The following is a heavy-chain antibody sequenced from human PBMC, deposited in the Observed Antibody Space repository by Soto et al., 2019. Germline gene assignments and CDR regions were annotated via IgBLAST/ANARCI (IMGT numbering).Heavy chain of an antibody. D-gene: IGHD5-12*01. CDR2: MYYTGST. CDR3: AREYSGYDYGGYFDY. Sequence: PSETLSLTCTVSGASISGHYWGWFWQPPGKRPEWIGYMYYTGSTNYNPSLKSRVTISVDTSKNQFSLKLSSVTAADTAVYYCAREYSGYDYGGYFDYWGQGTLVTVSS. V-gene: IGHV4-59*11. J-gene: IGHJ4*02. CDR1: GASISGHY.